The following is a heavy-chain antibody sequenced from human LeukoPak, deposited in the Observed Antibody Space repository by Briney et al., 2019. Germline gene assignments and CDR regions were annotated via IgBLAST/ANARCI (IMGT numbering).Heavy chain of an antibody. D-gene: IGHD3-22*01. CDR2: IYSGGST. CDR3: AKWDTYNWPINYYDSGFYGY. J-gene: IGHJ4*02. V-gene: IGHV3-23*03. CDR1: GFTFSSYA. Sequence: GGSLRLSCAASGFTFSSYAMSWVRQAPGKGLEWVSFIYSGGSTYYADSVEGRFTISRDNSKNTLYLQMHNLRAEDTAVYYCAKWDTYNWPINYYDSGFYGYWGQGTLVTVSS.